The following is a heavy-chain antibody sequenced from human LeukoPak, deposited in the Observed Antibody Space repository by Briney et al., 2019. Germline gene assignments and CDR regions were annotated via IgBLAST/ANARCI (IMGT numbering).Heavy chain of an antibody. J-gene: IGHJ6*03. CDR1: GGSISSGGYY. V-gene: IGHV4-30-2*01. CDR3: ARVSCSSTSCYDHYYYYYMDV. D-gene: IGHD2-2*01. CDR2: IYHSGST. Sequence: SETLSLTCTVSGGSISSGGYYWSWIRQPRGKGLEWLGSIYHSGSTYYNPSLKSRVTISVDRSKNQFSLKLSSVTAADTAVYYCARVSCSSTSCYDHYYYYYMDVWGKGTTVIVSS.